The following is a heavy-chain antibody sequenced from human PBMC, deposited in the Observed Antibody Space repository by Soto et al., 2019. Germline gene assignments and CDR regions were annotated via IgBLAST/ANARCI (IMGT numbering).Heavy chain of an antibody. J-gene: IGHJ4*02. CDR3: VRDGQGGHVEAFDY. Sequence: QVQLVESGGGAVQPGRSLRLSCAASGFTFGGYSMHWVRQAPGKGLEWVAVIAYDGSTEHYADAVKGRFSISRDNSKNTLYLEMNSLIAEDVGIYYCVRDGQGGHVEAFDYWGLGTLVTVSS. CDR2: IAYDGSTE. D-gene: IGHD2-15*01. V-gene: IGHV3-30-3*01. CDR1: GFTFGGYS.